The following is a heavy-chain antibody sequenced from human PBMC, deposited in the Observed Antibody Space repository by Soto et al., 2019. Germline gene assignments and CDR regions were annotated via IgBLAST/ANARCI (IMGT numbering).Heavy chain of an antibody. CDR2: MTSDTKTI. CDR3: ARSVEGHFDY. D-gene: IGHD6-19*01. J-gene: IGHJ4*02. CDR1: GFRFNIYS. V-gene: IGHV3-48*02. Sequence: EVQLVESGGGLVQPGGSLRLSCAASGFRFNIYSMNWVRQAPGKGLEWAAYMTSDTKTIKYAESVKGRFTISRDNDNYLVYLQMSSLRDEDTAVYYCARSVEGHFDYWGQGTVVTVSA.